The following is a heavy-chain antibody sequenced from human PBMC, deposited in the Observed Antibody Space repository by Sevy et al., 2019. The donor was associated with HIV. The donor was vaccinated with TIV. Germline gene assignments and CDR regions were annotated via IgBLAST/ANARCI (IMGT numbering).Heavy chain of an antibody. CDR2: IYPDDSDI. D-gene: IGHD3-22*01. CDR3: ARRFYDSTGYPQYFFDY. Sequence: GESLKISCRASGYRFSSYWIAWARQVPGKGLEWMGIIYPDDSDIRYSPSLQGQVTISVDKSISTAYLQWSSLEASDTAMYFCARRFYDSTGYPQYFFDYWGQGTLVTVSS. CDR1: GYRFSSYW. J-gene: IGHJ4*02. V-gene: IGHV5-51*01.